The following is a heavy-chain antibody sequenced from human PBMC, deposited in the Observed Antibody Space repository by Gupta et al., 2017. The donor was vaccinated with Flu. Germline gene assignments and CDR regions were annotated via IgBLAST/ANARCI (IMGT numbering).Heavy chain of an antibody. J-gene: IGHJ6*03. CDR3: ATDLKNNYYYYYMDV. V-gene: IGHV1-24*01. Sequence: APGKGLEWMGGFDPEDGETIYAQKFQGRVTMTEDTSTDTAYMELSSLRSEDTAVYYCATDLKNNYYYYYMDVWGKGTTVTVSS. CDR2: FDPEDGET.